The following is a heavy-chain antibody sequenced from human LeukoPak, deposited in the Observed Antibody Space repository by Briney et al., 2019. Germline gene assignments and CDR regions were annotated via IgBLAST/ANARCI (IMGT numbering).Heavy chain of an antibody. CDR3: ARGGGLDV. V-gene: IGHV3-7*03. Sequence: HSGGSLRLSFAASGFTFSSYWMNWARQAPGKGLEWVASINHNGNVNYYVDSVKGRFTISRDNAKNSLYLQMSNLRAEDTAVYFCARGGGLDVWGQGATVTVSS. CDR1: GFTFSSYW. D-gene: IGHD3-16*01. J-gene: IGHJ6*02. CDR2: INHNGNVN.